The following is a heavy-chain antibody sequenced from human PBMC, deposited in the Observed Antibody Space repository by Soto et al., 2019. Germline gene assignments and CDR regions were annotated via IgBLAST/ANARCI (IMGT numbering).Heavy chain of an antibody. CDR3: ARADYGASDY. V-gene: IGHV4-31*01. CDR2: IYYSGST. D-gene: IGHD4-17*01. Sequence: QVQLQESGPGLVKPSQTLSLTCTVSGGSISSGGYYWSWIRQHPGKGLEWIGYIYYSGSTYYNPSLKXXVXIXXDTSKNQFSLKLSSVTAADTAVYYCARADYGASDYWGQGTLVTVSS. J-gene: IGHJ4*02. CDR1: GGSISSGGYY.